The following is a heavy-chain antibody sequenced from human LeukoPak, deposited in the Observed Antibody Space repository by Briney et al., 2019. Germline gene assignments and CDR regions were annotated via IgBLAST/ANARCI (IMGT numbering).Heavy chain of an antibody. Sequence: GSLRLSCAASGFTFSSAEMTWVRQAPGKGLEWVSAISRSGGSTYADSVKGRFTISRDNSKNTLYLQMNSLRAEDTAIYYCAKTIPYWYLDLWGRGTLVTVSS. CDR1: GFTFSSAE. CDR3: AKTIPYWYLDL. D-gene: IGHD5-24*01. V-gene: IGHV3-23*01. J-gene: IGHJ2*01. CDR2: ISRSGGST.